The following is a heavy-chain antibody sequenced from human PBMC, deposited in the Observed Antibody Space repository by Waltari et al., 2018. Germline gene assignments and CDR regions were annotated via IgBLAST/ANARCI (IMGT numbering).Heavy chain of an antibody. CDR1: GGTFSNYA. D-gene: IGHD3-10*01. J-gene: IGHJ3*02. CDR3: ARGGPGEFFIYAFDI. CDR2: IIPFFGTP. V-gene: IGHV1-69*01. Sequence: QVQLVQSGAEVKKPGSSVKVSCQASGGTFSNYAITWVRQAPGQGLEWMGGIIPFFGTPNYVQKFQGRVTITADESTSTAYMDLSSLRSEDTAMYYCARGGPGEFFIYAFDIWGQGTMVTVSS.